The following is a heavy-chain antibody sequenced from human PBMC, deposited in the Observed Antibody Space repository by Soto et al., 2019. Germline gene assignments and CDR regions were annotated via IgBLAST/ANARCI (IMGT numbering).Heavy chain of an antibody. V-gene: IGHV1-69*06. CDR1: GGTFSTFA. J-gene: IGHJ6*02. Sequence: GASLKVSCKASGGTFSTFAISWVRRAPGQGLEWRGGIIPMFGTANYAQKFQGRVTITADKSTSTADMERSSLRSEDTAVYYCASDCDYVRAGGAYRLSKYGMDGWGQGTMVTVSS. D-gene: IGHD3-16*02. CDR3: ASDCDYVRAGGAYRLSKYGMDG. CDR2: IIPMFGTA.